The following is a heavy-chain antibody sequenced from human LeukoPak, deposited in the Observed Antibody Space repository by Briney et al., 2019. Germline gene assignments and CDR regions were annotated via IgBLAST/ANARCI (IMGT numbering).Heavy chain of an antibody. CDR1: GFTFSGYS. CDR3: ARGGLLAGTELYDY. J-gene: IGHJ4*02. V-gene: IGHV3-21*04. D-gene: IGHD1-26*01. CDR2: ISSSSSYI. Sequence: PGGSLRLSCAASGFTFSGYSMNWVRQAPGKGLEWVSSISSSSSYIYYADSVKGRFTISRDNSKNTLCLQMNSLRAEDTAVYYCARGGLLAGTELYDYWGQGTLVTVSS.